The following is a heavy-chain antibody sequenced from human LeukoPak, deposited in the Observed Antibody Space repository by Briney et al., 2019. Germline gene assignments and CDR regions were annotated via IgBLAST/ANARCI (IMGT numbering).Heavy chain of an antibody. Sequence: GGSLRLSCAASGFTFSSYAMHWVRQAPGKGLEWVAVISYDGSNKYYADSVKGRFTISRDNAKNSLYLQMNSLRAEDTAVYYCARSRGPTYGAGSYSPYFDYWGQGTLVTVSS. D-gene: IGHD3-10*01. CDR1: GFTFSSYA. V-gene: IGHV3-30-3*01. CDR3: ARSRGPTYGAGSYSPYFDY. CDR2: ISYDGSNK. J-gene: IGHJ4*02.